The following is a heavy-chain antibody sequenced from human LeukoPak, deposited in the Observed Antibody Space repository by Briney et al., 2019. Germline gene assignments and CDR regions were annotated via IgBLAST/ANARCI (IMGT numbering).Heavy chain of an antibody. D-gene: IGHD3-10*01. V-gene: IGHV3-66*01. CDR1: GFTVSSNY. CDR2: IYSGGST. CDR3: ARAPFGPGTYLQY. J-gene: IGHJ1*01. Sequence: GGSLRLSCAASGFTVSSNYMSWVRQAPGKGLEWVSVIYSGGSTYYADSVKGRFTISRDNSKNTLYLQMNSLRAEDTAVYYCARAPFGPGTYLQYWGQGTLVIVSS.